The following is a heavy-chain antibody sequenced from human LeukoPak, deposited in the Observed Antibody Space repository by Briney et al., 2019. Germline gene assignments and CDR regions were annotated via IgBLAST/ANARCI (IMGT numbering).Heavy chain of an antibody. J-gene: IGHJ4*02. CDR2: IYYSGST. CDR3: ARSLGELSFPHFDY. Sequence: ASQTLSLTCTVSGGSISSGGYYWSWIRQHPRKGLEWIGYIYYSGSTYYNPSLKSRVTISVDTSKNQFSLKLSSVTAADTAVYYCARSLGELSFPHFDYWGQGTLVTVSS. D-gene: IGHD3-16*02. CDR1: GGSISSGGYY. V-gene: IGHV4-31*03.